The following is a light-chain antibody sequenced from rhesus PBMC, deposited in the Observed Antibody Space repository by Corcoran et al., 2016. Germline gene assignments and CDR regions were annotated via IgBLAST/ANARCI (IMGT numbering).Light chain of an antibody. CDR1: QGIGIY. V-gene: IGKV1S14*01. CDR3: QQHHSFPLT. CDR2: DAS. J-gene: IGKJ4*01. Sequence: DIQMTQSPSSLSASVGDTVTITCQASQGIGIYVAWYQQKPGKAPKALIYDASYLQGGVPSRFTGSGSGTAFTLTIRSLQPAAFATFYCQQHHSFPLTFGGGTKVEIE.